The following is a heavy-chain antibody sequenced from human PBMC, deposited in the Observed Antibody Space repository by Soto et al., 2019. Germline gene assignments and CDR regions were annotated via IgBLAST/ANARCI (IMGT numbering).Heavy chain of an antibody. Sequence: PGGSLRLSCAASGFTFSSYSMNWVRQAPGKGLEWVSSISSSSSYIYYADSVKGRFTISRDNAKNSLYLQMNSLRAEDTAVYYCARDPEYDILTGFYGMDVWGQGTTVTVSS. CDR3: ARDPEYDILTGFYGMDV. D-gene: IGHD3-9*01. J-gene: IGHJ6*02. V-gene: IGHV3-21*01. CDR1: GFTFSSYS. CDR2: ISSSSSYI.